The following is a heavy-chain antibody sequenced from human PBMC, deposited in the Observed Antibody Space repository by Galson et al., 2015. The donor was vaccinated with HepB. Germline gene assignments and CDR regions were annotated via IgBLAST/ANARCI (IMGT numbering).Heavy chain of an antibody. V-gene: IGHV1-18*01. CDR2: ISAYNGNT. CDR1: GYTFISNG. J-gene: IGHJ4*02. Sequence: SVKVSCKASGYTFISNGISWVRQAPGQGLEWMGWISAYNGNTNYAQKVQGRVTMTTDASTSTAYMELRSLGSDDTAMYYCARDDGWLPSTGFAYWGQGTLVTVSS. D-gene: IGHD5-24*01. CDR3: ARDDGWLPSTGFAY.